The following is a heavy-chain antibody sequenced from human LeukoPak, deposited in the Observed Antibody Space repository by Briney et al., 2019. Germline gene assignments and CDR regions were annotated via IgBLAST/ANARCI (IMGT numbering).Heavy chain of an antibody. CDR3: ARVVTTSED. CDR2: ISYDGSNK. CDR1: GFTFSSYA. J-gene: IGHJ4*02. D-gene: IGHD1-14*01. V-gene: IGHV3-30-3*01. Sequence: PGGSLRLSCAASGFTFSSYAMHWVRQAPGKGLEWVAVISYDGSNKYYADPVKGRFTISRDNSKNTLYLQMNSLRAEDTAVYYCARVVTTSEDWGQGTLVTVSS.